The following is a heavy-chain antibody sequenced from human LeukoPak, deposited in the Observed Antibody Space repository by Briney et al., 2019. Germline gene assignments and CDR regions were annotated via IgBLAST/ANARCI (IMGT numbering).Heavy chain of an antibody. CDR3: ARDRTPLYGMDV. J-gene: IGHJ6*02. CDR2: IYTSGST. Sequence: SETLSLTCTVSGGSISSYYWGWIRQPAGKGLEWIGRIYTSGSTNYNPSLKSRITMSLDTSQNQFSLTLSSVPAAATAVYYCARDRTPLYGMDVWGQGTTVTVSS. V-gene: IGHV4-4*07. CDR1: GGSISSYY.